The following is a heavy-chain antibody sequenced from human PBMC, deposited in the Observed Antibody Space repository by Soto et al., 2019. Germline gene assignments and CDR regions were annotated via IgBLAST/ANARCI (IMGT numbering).Heavy chain of an antibody. V-gene: IGHV3-48*03. CDR1: GFTFNTYE. J-gene: IGHJ4*02. Sequence: PGGSLRLSCATSGFTFNTYEMNWVRQAPGKGLEWVSYISRRHDTTYYGDSMKGRFTISRDNAKNSLYLEMNSLRAEDTAVYYCARESEDLTSNFDYWGQGTLVTVSS. CDR3: ARESEDLTSNFDY. CDR2: ISRRHDTT.